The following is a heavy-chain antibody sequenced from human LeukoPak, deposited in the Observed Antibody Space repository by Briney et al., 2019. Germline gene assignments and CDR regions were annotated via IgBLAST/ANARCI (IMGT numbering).Heavy chain of an antibody. D-gene: IGHD3-3*01. CDR3: ARGPYYDFWSGYPYFDY. CDR1: GGSISSASYY. Sequence: PSQTLSLTCTVSGGSISSASYYWSWIRQPAGKGLEWIGRFYTSGRTNYNPSLKSRVTMSVDTSKNQFSLELTSVTAADTAVYYCARGPYYDFWSGYPYFDYWGQGTLVTVSS. CDR2: FYTSGRT. V-gene: IGHV4-61*02. J-gene: IGHJ4*02.